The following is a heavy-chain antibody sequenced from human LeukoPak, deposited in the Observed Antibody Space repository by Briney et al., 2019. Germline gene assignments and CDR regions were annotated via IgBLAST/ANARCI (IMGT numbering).Heavy chain of an antibody. CDR3: AKDGYCSSTSCYFAGMDV. J-gene: IGHJ6*02. V-gene: IGHV3-23*01. Sequence: QAGGSLRLSCAASGFTFSSYAMSWVRQAPGKGLEWVSAISGSGGSTYYADSVKGRFTISRDNSKNTLYLQTNSLRAEDTAVYYCAKDGYCSSTSCYFAGMDVWGQGTTVTVSS. CDR1: GFTFSSYA. CDR2: ISGSGGST. D-gene: IGHD2-2*03.